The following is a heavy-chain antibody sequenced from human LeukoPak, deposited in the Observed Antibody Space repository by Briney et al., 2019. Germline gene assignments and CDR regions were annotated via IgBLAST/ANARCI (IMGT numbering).Heavy chain of an antibody. Sequence: GEALKISCKGSGYSFTRYWIGWVRQMPGKGLEWMGIIYPGDSDTRYSPSFEGQVTISADKSIRTAYLQSSSLKASDTAMYYCASRGAFGGDAFDIWGQGTMVTVSS. CDR1: GYSFTRYW. J-gene: IGHJ3*02. D-gene: IGHD3-10*01. V-gene: IGHV5-51*01. CDR2: IYPGDSDT. CDR3: ASRGAFGGDAFDI.